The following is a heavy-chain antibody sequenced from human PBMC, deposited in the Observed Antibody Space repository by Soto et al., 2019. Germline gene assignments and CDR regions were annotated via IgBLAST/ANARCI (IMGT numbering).Heavy chain of an antibody. CDR1: RFTFSSYG. J-gene: IGHJ4*02. CDR2: ISYDGSNK. CDR3: AKVIISRTMISSFDC. Sequence: LRLSCAASRFTFSSYGMHWVRQAPGKGLEWVAVISYDGSNKYYADSVKGRFTISRDNSRNTLYLQMNSLRAEDTAVYYCAKVIISRTMISSFDCWGQGTLVTVSS. D-gene: IGHD3-22*01. V-gene: IGHV3-30*18.